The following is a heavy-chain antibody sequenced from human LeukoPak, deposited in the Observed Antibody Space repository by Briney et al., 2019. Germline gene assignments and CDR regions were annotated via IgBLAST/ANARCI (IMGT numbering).Heavy chain of an antibody. CDR2: VNTDGGYT. CDR1: GFTFSSHW. CDR3: ARTVTGTYAFDI. V-gene: IGHV3-74*01. Sequence: AGGSLRLSCAASGFTFSSHWMPWVRHAPGKGLMWVSRVNTDGGYTSYADSVKGRFTISRGNAKGTLYLQMNSLRAEDTAVYYCARTVTGTYAFDIWGHGTMVTVSP. J-gene: IGHJ3*02. D-gene: IGHD4-17*01.